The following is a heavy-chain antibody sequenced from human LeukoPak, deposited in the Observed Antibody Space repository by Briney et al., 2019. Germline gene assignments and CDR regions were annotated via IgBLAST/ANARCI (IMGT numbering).Heavy chain of an antibody. CDR1: GYTFTSYD. J-gene: IGHJ3*02. Sequence: GASVKVSCKASGYTFTSYDINWVRQATGQGLEWMGWMNPNSGNTGYAQKLQGRVTMTTDTSTSTAYMELRSLRSDDTAVYYCARGGPDAFDIWGQGTMVTVSS. V-gene: IGHV1-8*02. CDR3: ARGGPDAFDI. CDR2: MNPNSGNT.